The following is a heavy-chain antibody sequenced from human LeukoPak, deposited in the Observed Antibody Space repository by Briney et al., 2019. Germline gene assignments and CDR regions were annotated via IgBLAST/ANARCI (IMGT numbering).Heavy chain of an antibody. Sequence: GGSLRLSCAASGFTFSNYWMHWVRQAPGKGLVWVSRIKSDGSDTTYADSVKGRFTISRDNAKNMLYLQMNSLRAEDTAVYYCVNYGWGRPAWGQGTPVTVSS. CDR2: IKSDGSDT. D-gene: IGHD3-10*01. V-gene: IGHV3-74*03. CDR1: GFTFSNYW. J-gene: IGHJ4*02. CDR3: VNYGWGRPA.